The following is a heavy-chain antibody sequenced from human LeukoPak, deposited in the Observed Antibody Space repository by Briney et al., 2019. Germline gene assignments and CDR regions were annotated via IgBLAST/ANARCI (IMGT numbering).Heavy chain of an antibody. Sequence: SETLSLTCTVSGGSISSGGYYWSWIRQHPGKGLEWIGYIYYSGSTYYNPSLKSRVTISVDTSKNQFSLKLSSVTAADTAVYYCARWTEDYALLTGYYPGRWFDPWGQGTLVTVSS. D-gene: IGHD3-9*01. CDR2: IYYSGST. CDR1: GGSISSGGYY. J-gene: IGHJ5*02. CDR3: ARWTEDYALLTGYYPGRWFDP. V-gene: IGHV4-31*03.